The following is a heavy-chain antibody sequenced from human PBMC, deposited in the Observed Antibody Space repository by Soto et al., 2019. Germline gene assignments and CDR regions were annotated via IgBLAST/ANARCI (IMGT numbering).Heavy chain of an antibody. CDR3: ARYYVAAAGTTFDY. J-gene: IGHJ4*02. D-gene: IGHD6-13*01. Sequence: SETLSLTCTVSGGSISSGGYYWSWIRQHPGKGLEWIGYIYYSGSTYYNPSLKSRVTISVDTSKNQFSLKLSSVTAADTAVYYCARYYVAAAGTTFDYWGQGTLVTVSS. CDR2: IYYSGST. V-gene: IGHV4-31*03. CDR1: GGSISSGGYY.